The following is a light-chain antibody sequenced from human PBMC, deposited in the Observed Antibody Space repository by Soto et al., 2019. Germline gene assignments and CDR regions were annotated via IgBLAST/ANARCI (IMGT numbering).Light chain of an antibody. V-gene: IGLV2-14*01. CDR3: SSSTSITTLDV. Sequence: QSVLTQPASVSGSPGQSITISCTGTSSDVGGYNYVSWYQQHPGKAPKLMIYEVSNRPSGVSNRFSGSKSGNTASLTISGLQAEDEADYYCSSSTSITTLDVFGTGTKLTVL. CDR2: EVS. J-gene: IGLJ1*01. CDR1: SSDVGGYNY.